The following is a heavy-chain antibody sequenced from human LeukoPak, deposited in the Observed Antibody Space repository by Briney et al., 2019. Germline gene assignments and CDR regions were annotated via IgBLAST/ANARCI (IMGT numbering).Heavy chain of an antibody. D-gene: IGHD3-9*01. CDR2: INHSGST. Sequence: TSETLSLTCAVYGGSFSGYYWSWIRQPPGKGLEWIGEINHSGSTNYNPSLKSRVTISVDTSKNQFSLKLSSVTAADTAVYYCARVLRYFDWLLRREGSKYYFDYWGQGTLVTVSS. V-gene: IGHV4-34*01. CDR1: GGSFSGYY. CDR3: ARVLRYFDWLLRREGSKYYFDY. J-gene: IGHJ4*02.